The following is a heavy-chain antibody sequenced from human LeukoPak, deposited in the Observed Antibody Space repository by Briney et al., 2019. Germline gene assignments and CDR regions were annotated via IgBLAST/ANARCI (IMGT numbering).Heavy chain of an antibody. CDR2: INPSGGST. CDR3: ARERPPRVVVVAATADGGFDP. Sequence: ASVTVSCKASGYTFTSYYMHWVRQAPGQGLEWVGIINPSGGSTSYAQKFQGRVTMTRDTSTSTVYMELSSLRSEDTAVYYCARERPPRVVVVAATADGGFDPWGQGTLVTVSS. V-gene: IGHV1-46*01. D-gene: IGHD2-15*01. CDR1: GYTFTSYY. J-gene: IGHJ5*02.